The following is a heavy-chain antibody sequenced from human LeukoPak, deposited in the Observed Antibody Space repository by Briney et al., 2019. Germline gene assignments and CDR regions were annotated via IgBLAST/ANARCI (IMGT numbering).Heavy chain of an antibody. V-gene: IGHV3-66*01. CDR2: IYSGGST. Sequence: GGSLRLSCAASGFPVSSNYMSWVRQAPGKGLEWVSVIYSGGSTYYADSVKGRLTISRDNSKNTLYLQMNSLRAEDTAVYYCAKDRYSIWHLTLDYWGQGTLVTVSS. CDR3: AKDRYSIWHLTLDY. D-gene: IGHD6-13*01. CDR1: GFPVSSNY. J-gene: IGHJ4*02.